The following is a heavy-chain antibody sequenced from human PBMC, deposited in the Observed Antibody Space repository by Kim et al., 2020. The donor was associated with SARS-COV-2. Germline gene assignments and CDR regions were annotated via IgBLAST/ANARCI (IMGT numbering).Heavy chain of an antibody. CDR2: IREDGRDT. Sequence: GGSLRLSCAGSGFAFSTSCMNWVRQAPGKGLEWVANIREDGRDTYYADSVKGRFTISRDNAKNSVYLQMNSLRAEDTAVYYCARDPSDSSGDAAFDYWG. V-gene: IGHV3-7*01. CDR1: GFAFSTSC. J-gene: IGHJ4*01. CDR3: ARDPSDSSGDAAFDY. D-gene: IGHD3-22*01.